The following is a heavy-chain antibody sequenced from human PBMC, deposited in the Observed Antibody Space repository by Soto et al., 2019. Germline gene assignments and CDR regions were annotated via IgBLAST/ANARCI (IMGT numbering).Heavy chain of an antibody. Sequence: EVQLVESGGGLVQPGGSLRLSCAASGFTFSSYWMHWVRQAPGKGLEWVSSITGNGDTTYYPDSVKGRFTISRDNSKNTLFLQMNSLRVEDTAVYYCALDRPNYFGSGGGYYKSGGDHWGQGILVTVSS. V-gene: IGHV3-23*04. CDR2: ITGNGDTT. J-gene: IGHJ5*02. D-gene: IGHD3-10*01. CDR3: ALDRPNYFGSGGGYYKSGGDH. CDR1: GFTFSSYW.